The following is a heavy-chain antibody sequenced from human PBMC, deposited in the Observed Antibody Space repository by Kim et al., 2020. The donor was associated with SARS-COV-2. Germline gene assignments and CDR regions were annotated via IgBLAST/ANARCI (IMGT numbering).Heavy chain of an antibody. D-gene: IGHD4-17*01. CDR1: GGSISSSSYY. CDR3: AKTYGDSEYFQH. CDR2: IYYSGST. Sequence: SETLSLTCTVSGGSISSSSYYWGWIRQPPGKGLEWIGSIYYSGSTYYNPSLKSRVTISVDTSKNQFSLKLSSVTAADTAVYYCAKTYGDSEYFQHWGQGTLVTVSS. V-gene: IGHV4-39*01. J-gene: IGHJ1*01.